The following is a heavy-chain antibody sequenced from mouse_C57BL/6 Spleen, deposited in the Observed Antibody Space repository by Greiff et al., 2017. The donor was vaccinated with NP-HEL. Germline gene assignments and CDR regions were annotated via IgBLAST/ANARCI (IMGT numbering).Heavy chain of an antibody. CDR3: ARRPSSVPFDY. V-gene: IGHV1-42*01. Sequence: EVQLQQSGPELVKPGASVKISCKASGYSFTGYYMNWVKQSPEKSLEWIGEINPSTGGTTYNQKFKAKATLTVDKSSSTAYMQLKSLTSEDSAVYYCARRPSSVPFDYWGQGTTLTVSS. CDR1: GYSFTGYY. D-gene: IGHD1-1*01. CDR2: INPSTGGT. J-gene: IGHJ2*01.